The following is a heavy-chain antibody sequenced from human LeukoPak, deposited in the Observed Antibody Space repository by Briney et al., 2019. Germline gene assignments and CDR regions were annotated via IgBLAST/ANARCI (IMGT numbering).Heavy chain of an antibody. CDR2: INHSGST. D-gene: IGHD5-12*01. CDR3: ARRNAPSGYEIDY. J-gene: IGHJ4*02. V-gene: IGHV4-34*01. Sequence: SETLSLTCAVYGGSFSGYYWSWLRQPPGKGLEWIGEINHSGSTNYNPSLKSRVTISVDTSKNQFSLKLSSVTAADTAVYYCARRNAPSGYEIDYWGQGTLVTVSS. CDR1: GGSFSGYY.